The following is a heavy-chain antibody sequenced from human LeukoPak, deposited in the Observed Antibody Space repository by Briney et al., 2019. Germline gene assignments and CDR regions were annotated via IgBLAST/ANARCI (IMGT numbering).Heavy chain of an antibody. J-gene: IGHJ4*02. V-gene: IGHV3-30*18. Sequence: PGGSLRLSCAASGFTFSSYGMHWVRQAPGKGLEWVAVISYDGSNKYYADSVKGRFTISRDNSKNTLYLQMNSLRAEDTAVYYCAKVGYDSSGYSFDYWGQGTLVTVSS. D-gene: IGHD3-22*01. CDR2: ISYDGSNK. CDR3: AKVGYDSSGYSFDY. CDR1: GFTFSSYG.